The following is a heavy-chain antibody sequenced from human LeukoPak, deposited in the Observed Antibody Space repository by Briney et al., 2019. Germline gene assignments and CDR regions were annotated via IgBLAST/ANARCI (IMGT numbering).Heavy chain of an antibody. D-gene: IGHD2-15*01. J-gene: IGHJ4*02. CDR3: TRQECSGGSCSYVDF. Sequence: QPGGSLKLSCAASGFDFSGFYVHWVRQASGRGLEWVGIIRNKPNSYTTVYAASVKGRFTISRDDSKNTAYLQMNSLKAEDTAVYYCTRQECSGGSCSYVDFWGQGTLVTVSS. V-gene: IGHV3-73*01. CDR1: GFDFSGFY. CDR2: IRNKPNSYTT.